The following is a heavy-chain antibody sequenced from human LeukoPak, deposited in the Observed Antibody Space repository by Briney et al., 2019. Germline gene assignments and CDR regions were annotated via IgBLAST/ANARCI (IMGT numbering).Heavy chain of an antibody. V-gene: IGHV3-33*01. D-gene: IGHD2-15*01. CDR2: IWYDGSNK. J-gene: IGHJ4*02. CDR3: ARGRVAVVAATRNHYRGILDY. Sequence: GGSLRLSCAASGFTFSSYGMHWVRQAPGKGLEWVAVIWYDGSNKYYADSVKGRFTISRDNSKNTLYLRMNSLRAEDTAVYYCARGRVAVVAATRNHYRGILDYWGQGTLVTVSS. CDR1: GFTFSSYG.